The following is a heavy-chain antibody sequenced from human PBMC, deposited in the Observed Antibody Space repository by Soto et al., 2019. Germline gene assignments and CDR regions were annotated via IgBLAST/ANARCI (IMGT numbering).Heavy chain of an antibody. V-gene: IGHV4-39*01. Sequence: PSETLSLTCTVSGGSNSSSSYYWGWIRQPPGKGLEWIGSIYYSGSTYYNPALKSRVTISVDTSKNQFSLKLSSVTAADTAVYYCARTWYTMVRGVSNYFYYWGQGTLVTVSS. J-gene: IGHJ4*02. CDR2: IYYSGST. D-gene: IGHD3-10*01. CDR1: GGSNSSSSYY. CDR3: ARTWYTMVRGVSNYFYY.